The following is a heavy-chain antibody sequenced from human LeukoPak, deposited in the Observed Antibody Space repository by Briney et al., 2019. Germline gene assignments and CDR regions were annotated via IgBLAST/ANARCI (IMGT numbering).Heavy chain of an antibody. Sequence: SETLSLTCSVSGDSVSSTYWSWIRQPPGKGLEWIGYIYYNGRSNTNYNPSLKDRATISIDTSKNQLSLKVNSVTAADTAVYYCARGRDYDTTTYWGDYYMDVWGKGTTVTISS. CDR3: ARGRDYDTTTYWGDYYMDV. D-gene: IGHD3-9*01. V-gene: IGHV4-59*02. CDR2: IYYNGRSNT. J-gene: IGHJ6*03. CDR1: GDSVSSTY.